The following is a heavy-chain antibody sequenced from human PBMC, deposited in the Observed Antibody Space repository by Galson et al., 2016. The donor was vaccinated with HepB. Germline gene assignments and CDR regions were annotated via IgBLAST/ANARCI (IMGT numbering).Heavy chain of an antibody. CDR1: GFNLRSYG. D-gene: IGHD3-22*01. CDR3: AKDTSGYYRPFEY. CDR2: ISYDRSGK. V-gene: IGHV3-30*18. Sequence: SLRLSCAASGFNLRSYGMHWVRQAPGKGLEWVALISYDRSGKYYADSVMGRFTISRDISKNTLYLQMSSLKAEDTAVYYCAKDTSGYYRPFEYWGQGTLVTVSS. J-gene: IGHJ4*02.